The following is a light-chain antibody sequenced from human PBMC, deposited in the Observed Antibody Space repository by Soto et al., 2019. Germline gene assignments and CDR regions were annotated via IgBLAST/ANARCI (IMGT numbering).Light chain of an antibody. V-gene: IGKV1-5*01. J-gene: IGKJ1*01. CDR3: QQFNSYSRV. CDR1: QRISNW. Sequence: DIQMTQSPSTLSASVGDRVTITCRASQRISNWLAWYQQRPGKSPNLLIFDASKLQSGVPSRFSGSGSGTEFTLTISSLQPDDVATYYCQQFNSYSRVFGQGTKVEIK. CDR2: DAS.